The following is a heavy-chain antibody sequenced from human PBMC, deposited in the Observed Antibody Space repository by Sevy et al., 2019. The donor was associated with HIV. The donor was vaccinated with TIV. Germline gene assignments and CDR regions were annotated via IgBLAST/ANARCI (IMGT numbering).Heavy chain of an antibody. CDR1: GFTFSDYY. D-gene: IGHD6-13*01. J-gene: IGHJ4*02. CDR3: ARTRFPLEQPERDGYFDY. Sequence: GGSLRLSCAASGFTFSDYYMSWIRQAPGKGLEWVSYIVGSGNTISYADSLKGRFTISRDNAKNSLYLQMNSLRAEDTAVYYCARTRFPLEQPERDGYFDYWGQGTLVTVSS. V-gene: IGHV3-11*01. CDR2: IVGSGNTI.